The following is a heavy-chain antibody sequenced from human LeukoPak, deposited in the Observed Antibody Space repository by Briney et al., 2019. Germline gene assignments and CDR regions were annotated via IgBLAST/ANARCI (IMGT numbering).Heavy chain of an antibody. J-gene: IGHJ4*02. CDR2: INAGNGKT. Sequence: GASVKVSCKASGYTFTSYAMHWVRQAPGQRLEWMGWINAGNGKTKYSQKFQGRVTITRDTSASTAYMELSSLRSEDTAVYYCATSYHDILTGYSAFDYWGQGTLVTVSS. CDR3: ATSYHDILTGYSAFDY. CDR1: GYTFTSYA. D-gene: IGHD3-9*01. V-gene: IGHV1-3*01.